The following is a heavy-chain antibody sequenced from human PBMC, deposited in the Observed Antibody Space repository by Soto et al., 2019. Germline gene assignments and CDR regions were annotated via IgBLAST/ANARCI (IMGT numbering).Heavy chain of an antibody. J-gene: IGHJ6*03. CDR1: GASISSHH. CDR3: AAAVPAEYVFPYYYMDV. D-gene: IGHD3-16*01. V-gene: IGHV4-59*11. Sequence: QVQLQESGPGLVKPSETLSLTCTVSGASISSHHWSWIRQTPGKGLEWIGYIYYSGSANYNPSLKRRVPCSVDASKNQVSVKLSAVTAADTGVYYCAAAVPAEYVFPYYYMDVWGKGTTVTVSS. CDR2: IYYSGSA.